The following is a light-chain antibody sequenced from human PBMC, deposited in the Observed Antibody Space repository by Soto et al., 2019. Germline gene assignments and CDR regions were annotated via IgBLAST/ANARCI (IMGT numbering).Light chain of an antibody. CDR1: SSDVGGYNY. Sequence: QSALTQPASVSGSPGQSITISCTGNSSDVGGYNYVSWYLQHPGKAPKLMIYEVSNRPSGVSNRFSGSKSGNTASLTISGLQAEDEADYYCSSYTSSSTYVFGTGTKLTVL. J-gene: IGLJ1*01. CDR3: SSYTSSSTYV. V-gene: IGLV2-14*01. CDR2: EVS.